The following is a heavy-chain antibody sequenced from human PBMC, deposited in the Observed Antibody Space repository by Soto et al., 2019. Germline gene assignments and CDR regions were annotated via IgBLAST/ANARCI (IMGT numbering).Heavy chain of an antibody. D-gene: IGHD1-26*01. CDR1: GFTFDDYA. J-gene: IGHJ6*02. CDR3: AKDISGRGSFYYYSGMDV. CDR2: ISWNGGSI. V-gene: IGHV3-9*01. Sequence: EVQLVESGGGLAQPGRSLRLSCEASGFTFDDYAMHWVRQAPGKGLEWVSGISWNGGSIGYADSVKARFTISRDNGKNSLYLQMNSLRVEDTAFYYCAKDISGRGSFYYYSGMDVWGQGTTVTVSS.